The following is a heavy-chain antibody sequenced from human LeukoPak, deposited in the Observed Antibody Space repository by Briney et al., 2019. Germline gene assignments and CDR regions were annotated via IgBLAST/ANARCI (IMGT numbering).Heavy chain of an antibody. CDR3: ARDRWVDTAMVQGGMDV. Sequence: SQTLSLTCTVSGGSISSGGYYWSWIRQHPRKGLEWIGDIYYSGSTYYNPSLKSRVTISVDTSKNQFSLKLSSVTAADTAVYYCARDRWVDTAMVQGGMDVWGQGTTVTVSS. CDR1: GGSISSGGYY. V-gene: IGHV4-31*03. D-gene: IGHD5-18*01. J-gene: IGHJ6*02. CDR2: IYYSGST.